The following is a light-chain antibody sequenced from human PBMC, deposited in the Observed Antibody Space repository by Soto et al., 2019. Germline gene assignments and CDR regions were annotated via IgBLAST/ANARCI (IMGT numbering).Light chain of an antibody. J-gene: IGKJ4*01. Sequence: DIQMTQSTATLSASVGDRVTITCRASQSVRSWLAWYQQKPGTAPKLLIFDASRLESGVPSRFSGSASGTEFTLTISSLQPDDFATYYSQQYDNYPLPFGGGTKVDIK. CDR2: DAS. CDR1: QSVRSW. V-gene: IGKV1-5*01. CDR3: QQYDNYPLP.